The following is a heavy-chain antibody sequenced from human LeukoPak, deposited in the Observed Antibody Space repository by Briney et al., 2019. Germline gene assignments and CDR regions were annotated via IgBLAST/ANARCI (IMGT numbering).Heavy chain of an antibody. V-gene: IGHV3-23*01. CDR2: ISGSGGST. CDR3: ATAGGGDSRMGFDP. Sequence: QPGGSLRLSCAASGFTFSSYAMSWVRQAPGKGLEWVSAISGSGGSTYYADSVKGRFTISRDNSKNTLYLQMHSLTAEDTAVYYCATAGGGDSRMGFDPWGQGTLVTVSS. J-gene: IGHJ5*02. CDR1: GFTFSSYA. D-gene: IGHD2-21*01.